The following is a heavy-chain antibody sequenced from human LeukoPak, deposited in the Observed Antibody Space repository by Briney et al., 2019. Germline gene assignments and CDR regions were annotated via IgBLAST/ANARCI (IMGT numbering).Heavy chain of an antibody. CDR3: ARDRDFGSSWAFDY. CDR1: GDSINSNNW. Sequence: TSGTLPLTCAVSGDSINSNNWWNWVRQPPGKGLEWIGEIFHGGNANYNPSLAGRVIMSVDQSKNQFSLNLISVTAADTAIYYCARDRDFGSSWAFDYWGQGTLVTVSS. CDR2: IFHGGNA. D-gene: IGHD6-13*01. J-gene: IGHJ4*02. V-gene: IGHV4-4*02.